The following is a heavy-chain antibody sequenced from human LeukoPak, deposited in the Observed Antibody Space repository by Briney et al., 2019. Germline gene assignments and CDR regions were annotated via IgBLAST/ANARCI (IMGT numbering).Heavy chain of an antibody. J-gene: IGHJ3*02. CDR2: ILHSGGT. CDR3: ARDPDYYDSSGLAFDI. V-gene: IGHV4-38-2*02. CDR1: GYSISIGYH. Sequence: SETLSLTCSVSGYSISIGYHWGWIRQPPGKGLVWIGTILHSGGTYYNPSLKSRVTISVDTSKNQFSLNLTSVTAADTAVYYCARDPDYYDSSGLAFDIWGQGTMVTVSS. D-gene: IGHD3-22*01.